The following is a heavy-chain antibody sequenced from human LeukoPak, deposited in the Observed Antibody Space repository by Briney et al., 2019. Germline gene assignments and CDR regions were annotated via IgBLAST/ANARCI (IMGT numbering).Heavy chain of an antibody. CDR3: ARDQGGATDS. V-gene: IGHV3-66*01. CDR2: IYSGGST. J-gene: IGHJ4*02. Sequence: GGSLRLSCAASGFTFSSYSMNWVRQAPGKGLEWVAVIYSGGSTYYADSVKGRFTISRDNSKKTAYLQMTSLRAEDTAVYYCARDQGGATDSWGQGTLVTVSS. CDR1: GFTFSSYS. D-gene: IGHD1-26*01.